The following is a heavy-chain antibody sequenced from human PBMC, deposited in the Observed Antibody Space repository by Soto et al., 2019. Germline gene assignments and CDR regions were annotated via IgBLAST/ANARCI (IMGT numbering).Heavy chain of an antibody. CDR3: ASSEWELLHPFDY. Sequence: QVQLVESGGGVVQPGRSLRLSCAASGFTLSSYAMHWVRQAPGKGLEWVAVISYDGSNKYYADSVKGRFTISRDNSKNTLYLQMNSLRAEDTAVYYCASSEWELLHPFDYWGQGTLVTVSS. J-gene: IGHJ4*02. CDR1: GFTLSSYA. CDR2: ISYDGSNK. V-gene: IGHV3-30-3*01. D-gene: IGHD1-26*01.